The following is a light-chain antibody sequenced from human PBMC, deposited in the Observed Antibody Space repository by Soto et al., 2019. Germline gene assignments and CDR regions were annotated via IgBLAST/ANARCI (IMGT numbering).Light chain of an antibody. Sequence: DIQMTQSPSTLSASVGDRVTITCRASQSISRWLAWYQRKPGKAPNLLIYKASSLDSGGPSRFCGNASEAEFTLTSGSLQPDVFANYYCQQYNTSSAFGQGTRVEIK. V-gene: IGKV1-5*03. J-gene: IGKJ1*01. CDR3: QQYNTSSA. CDR1: QSISRW. CDR2: KAS.